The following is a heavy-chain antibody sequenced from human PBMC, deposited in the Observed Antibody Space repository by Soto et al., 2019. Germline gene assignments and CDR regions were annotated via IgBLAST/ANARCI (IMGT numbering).Heavy chain of an antibody. V-gene: IGHV2-5*01. J-gene: IGHJ4*02. CDR2: IYYNDDR. CDR3: AHSDGGYEIIYFDF. CDR1: GFSFTTAGVA. D-gene: IGHD5-12*01. Sequence: SVPTLVNPTQTLTLTCTFSGFSFTTAGVAVGWIRQTPGGALEWLTLIYYNDDRRFSPSLKTRLTITGDTPKNQVLLSLTNVDPGDTATYFCAHSDGGYEIIYFDFWGQGISVTLSA.